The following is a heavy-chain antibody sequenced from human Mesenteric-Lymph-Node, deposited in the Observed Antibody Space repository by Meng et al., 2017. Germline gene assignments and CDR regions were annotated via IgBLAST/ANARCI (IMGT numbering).Heavy chain of an antibody. D-gene: IGHD3-10*01. Sequence: GESLKISCAASGFTFSSYSMNWVRQAPGKGLEWVSSISSSSSYIYYADSVKGRFTISRDNAKNSLYLQMNSLRAEDTAVYYCAKDGYYGSGSYTDYWGQGTLVTVSS. V-gene: IGHV3-21*04. J-gene: IGHJ4*02. CDR2: ISSSSSYI. CDR3: AKDGYYGSGSYTDY. CDR1: GFTFSSYS.